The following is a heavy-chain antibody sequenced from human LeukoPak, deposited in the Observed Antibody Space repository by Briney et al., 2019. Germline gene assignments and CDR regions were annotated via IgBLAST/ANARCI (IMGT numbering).Heavy chain of an antibody. CDR1: RYIFTGNY. V-gene: IGHV1-2*06. D-gene: IGHD6-13*01. CDR2: INPNTGAT. Sequence: ASVKVSCKASRYIFTGNYIHWVRQAPGQGLEWMGRINPNTGATIFAQNFQGRVTMTRDMSITTVYIELSALTSDDTAVFYCAREVGYSTSYYGRFDPWGQGTLVTVSS. CDR3: AREVGYSTSYYGRFDP. J-gene: IGHJ5*02.